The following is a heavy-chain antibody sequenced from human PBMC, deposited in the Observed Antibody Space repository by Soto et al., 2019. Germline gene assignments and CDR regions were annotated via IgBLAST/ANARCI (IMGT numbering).Heavy chain of an antibody. CDR1: GFTFDDYA. D-gene: IGHD6-19*01. V-gene: IGHV3-9*01. CDR3: AKVGIAVAGSDDAFDI. Sequence: GGSLRLSCAASGFTFDDYAMHWVRQAPGKGLEWVSGISWNSGSIGYADSVKGRFTISRDNAKNSLYLQMNSLRAEDTALYYCAKVGIAVAGSDDAFDIWGQGTMVTVSS. CDR2: ISWNSGSI. J-gene: IGHJ3*02.